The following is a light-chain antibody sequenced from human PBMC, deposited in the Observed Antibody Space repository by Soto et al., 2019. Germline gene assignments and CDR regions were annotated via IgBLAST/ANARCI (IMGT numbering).Light chain of an antibody. CDR3: QQYNTWLWT. CDR2: GAS. CDR1: QNVNAN. Sequence: EVVMTQSPATLSVSPGERATLSCRASQNVNANLAWYQQKPGQAPRLLIHGASTRATGIPARFSGSGFGTEFILTISSRQSEDFAVYYCQQYNTWLWTFGQWTKVEGK. V-gene: IGKV3-15*01. J-gene: IGKJ1*01.